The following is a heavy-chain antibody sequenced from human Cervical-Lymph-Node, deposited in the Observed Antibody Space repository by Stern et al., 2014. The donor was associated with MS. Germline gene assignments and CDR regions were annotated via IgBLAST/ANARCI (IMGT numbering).Heavy chain of an antibody. CDR1: GFKFSIYW. D-gene: IGHD1-14*01. CDR2: ISPGDSET. Sequence: VQLMQSGAELIRPGESLKISCKGSGFKFSIYWIAWVRQMPGKGLEWMGIISPGDSETRYSPSFQGQVTMSADKSTSTAYLQWSSLNASDTAMYFCARQTTAWASDVWGQGTLVTVSS. V-gene: IGHV5-51*01. CDR3: ARQTTAWASDV. J-gene: IGHJ4*02.